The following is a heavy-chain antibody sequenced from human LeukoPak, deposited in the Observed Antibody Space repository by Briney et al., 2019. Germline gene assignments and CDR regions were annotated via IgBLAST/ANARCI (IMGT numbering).Heavy chain of an antibody. V-gene: IGHV1-69*06. J-gene: IGHJ6*03. CDR2: IIPVFGTA. CDR3: AINQAGYCGGGSCYRHEFYYMDV. Sequence: SVKVSCKASGGTFSTYVISWVRQAPGQGLEWMGGIIPVFGTANYAEKFQDRVTITAGKSTSTAYMELSSLRPEDTAMYYCAINQAGYCGGGSCYRHEFYYMDVWGKGTSVTVSS. D-gene: IGHD2-15*01. CDR1: GGTFSTYV.